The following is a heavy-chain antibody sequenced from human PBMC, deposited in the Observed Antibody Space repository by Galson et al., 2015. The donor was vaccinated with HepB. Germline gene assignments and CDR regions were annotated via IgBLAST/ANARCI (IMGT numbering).Heavy chain of an antibody. CDR2: INTNTGNP. CDR1: GYTFTAYA. D-gene: IGHD4-17*01. J-gene: IGHJ5*02. CDR3: ARASTVATPHGNWFDP. Sequence: SVKVSCKASGYTFTAYAMNWVRQAPGQGLEWMGWINTNTGNPTFAQGFTGRFVFSLDTSVSTAYLQISSLKAEDTGVYYCARASTVATPHGNWFDPWGQGILVTVSS. V-gene: IGHV7-4-1*02.